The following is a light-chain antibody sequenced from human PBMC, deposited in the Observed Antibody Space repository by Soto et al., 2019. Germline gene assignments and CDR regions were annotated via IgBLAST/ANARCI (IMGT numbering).Light chain of an antibody. CDR3: QQYNNWPRT. J-gene: IGKJ1*01. V-gene: IGKV3-15*01. Sequence: EIVLTQSPATLSLSAGERATLSCRASQSVSPYLAWYQQRPGQAPRLLIYGASTRATGIPARFSGSGSGTEFTLTISSLQSEDFAVYYCQQYNNWPRTFGQGTKVDIK. CDR1: QSVSPY. CDR2: GAS.